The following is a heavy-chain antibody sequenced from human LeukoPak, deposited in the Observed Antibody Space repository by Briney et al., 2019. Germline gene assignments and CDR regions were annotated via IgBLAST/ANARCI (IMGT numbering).Heavy chain of an antibody. Sequence: SETLSLTCTVSGGSISSSSYYWGWIRQPPGKGLEWIGRIYTSGSTNYNPSLKSRVTMSVDTSKNQFSLKLSSVTAADTAVYYCARASRYCSGGSCYVPGFDYWGQGTLVTVSS. CDR1: GGSISSSSYY. D-gene: IGHD2-15*01. CDR3: ARASRYCSGGSCYVPGFDY. J-gene: IGHJ4*02. CDR2: IYTSGST. V-gene: IGHV4-61*05.